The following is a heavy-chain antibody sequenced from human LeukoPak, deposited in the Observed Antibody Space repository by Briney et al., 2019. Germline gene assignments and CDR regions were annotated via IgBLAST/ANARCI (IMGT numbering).Heavy chain of an antibody. CDR1: GFTFSNDW. V-gene: IGHV3-74*01. D-gene: IGHD3-3*01. J-gene: IGHJ4*02. Sequence: GGSLRLSCAASGFTFSNDWMHWVRQAPGKGLVWVARILGDGSVTSYADSVKGRFTVSRDNAKNTLYLQMNSLRAEDTAVYYCAKAAYTIFGVVITYDYWGQGTLVTVSS. CDR3: AKAAYTIFGVVITYDY. CDR2: ILGDGSVT.